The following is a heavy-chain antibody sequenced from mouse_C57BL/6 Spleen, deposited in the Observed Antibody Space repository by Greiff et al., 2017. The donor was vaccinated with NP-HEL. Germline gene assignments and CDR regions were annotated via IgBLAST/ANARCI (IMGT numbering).Heavy chain of an antibody. CDR1: GFTFTDYY. CDR2: IRNKANGYTT. Sequence: DVMLVESGGGLVQPGGSLSLSCAASGFTFTDYYMSWVRQPPGKALEWLGFIRNKANGYTTEYSASVEGRFTISRDNSQSILYLQMNALRSEDSATYYCARYIAAFDVWGTGTTVTVSS. V-gene: IGHV7-3*01. CDR3: ARYIAAFDV. J-gene: IGHJ1*03.